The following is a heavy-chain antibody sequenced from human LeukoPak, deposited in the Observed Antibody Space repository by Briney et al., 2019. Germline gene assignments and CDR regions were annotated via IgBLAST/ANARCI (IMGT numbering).Heavy chain of an antibody. CDR3: ARVGYDFWSGYYTGGDDYYYYMDV. D-gene: IGHD3-3*01. V-gene: IGHV3-20*04. CDR1: GFTFDDYG. J-gene: IGHJ6*03. CDR2: INWNGGST. Sequence: GGSLRLSCAASGFTFDDYGMSWVRQAPGKGLEWVSGINWNGGSTGYADSVKGRFTISRDNAKNSLYLQMNSLRAEDTALYYCARVGYDFWSGYYTGGDDYYYYMDVWGKGTMVTVSS.